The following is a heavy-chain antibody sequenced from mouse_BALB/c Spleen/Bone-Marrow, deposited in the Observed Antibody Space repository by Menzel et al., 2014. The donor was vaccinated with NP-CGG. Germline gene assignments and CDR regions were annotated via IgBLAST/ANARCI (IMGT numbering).Heavy chain of an antibody. D-gene: IGHD2-2*01. CDR3: ARSGGYGVGPFAF. CDR1: GYAFTNYL. CDR2: INPGSGSS. Sequence: QVQLQQSGAELVRPGTSVKVSCKASGYAFTNYLIEWVKQRPGQGLEWIGVINPGSGSSNYNENFKGKATLTADRSSSNGYMLHSSLTSDDSAVYFCARSGGYGVGPFAFWGQGTLVTVSA. V-gene: IGHV1-54*01. J-gene: IGHJ3*01.